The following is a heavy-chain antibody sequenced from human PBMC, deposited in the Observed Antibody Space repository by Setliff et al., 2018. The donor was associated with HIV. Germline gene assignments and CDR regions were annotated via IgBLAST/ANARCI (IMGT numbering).Heavy chain of an antibody. CDR2: LNHGGTT. CDR3: ARHFELSSGASGYYGDY. CDR1: GGSINSHY. V-gene: IGHV4-59*11. Sequence: PSETLSLTCTVSGGSINSHYWSWIRQSPGEGLEWIGTLNHGGTTDYNPSLKSRVTISADTSTNQFSLKLSSMTAADTAVYYCARHFELSSGASGYYGDYWGQGTLVTVSS. J-gene: IGHJ4*02. D-gene: IGHD3-22*01.